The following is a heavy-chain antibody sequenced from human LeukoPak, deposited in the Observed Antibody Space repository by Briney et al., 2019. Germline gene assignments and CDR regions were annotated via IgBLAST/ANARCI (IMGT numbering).Heavy chain of an antibody. CDR2: IYPGDSDT. V-gene: IGHV5-51*01. J-gene: IGHJ3*02. CDR3: ARWSQAAGNDAFDI. Sequence: GESLKISCKGSGYSFTTHWIAWVRQMPGKGLEWMGIIYPGDSDTKYSPSLQGQVTISVDSSIYTAYLQWSALKGSDTAIYYCARWSQAAGNDAFDIWSQGTSVTVSS. D-gene: IGHD6-13*01. CDR1: GYSFTTHW.